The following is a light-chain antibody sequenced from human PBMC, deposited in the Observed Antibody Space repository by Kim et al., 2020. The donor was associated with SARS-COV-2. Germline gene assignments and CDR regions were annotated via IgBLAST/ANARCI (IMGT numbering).Light chain of an antibody. CDR1: QSVSSSY. Sequence: EIVLTQSPGTLSLSPGERATLSCRASQSVSSSYLAWYQQKPGQAPRLLIYGASSRATGIPDRFSASGSGTDFTLTISRLEPEDFAVYYCQKNGSVPWTFGQGTKGESK. V-gene: IGKV3-20*01. CDR3: QKNGSVPWT. J-gene: IGKJ1*01. CDR2: GAS.